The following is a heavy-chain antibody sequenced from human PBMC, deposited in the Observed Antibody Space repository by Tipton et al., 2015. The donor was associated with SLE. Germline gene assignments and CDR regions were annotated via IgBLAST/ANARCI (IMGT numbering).Heavy chain of an antibody. Sequence: TLSLTCTVSGGSISNYYWTWIRQPPGKGLEWIGYIYYSGGTNYNPSLKSRVTISVDTSENQFSLKLNSVTAADTAAYYCARSYYDFWSASFRGYFDYWGQGTLVTVSS. CDR2: IYYSGGT. V-gene: IGHV4-59*01. CDR1: GGSISNYY. J-gene: IGHJ4*02. D-gene: IGHD3-3*01. CDR3: ARSYYDFWSASFRGYFDY.